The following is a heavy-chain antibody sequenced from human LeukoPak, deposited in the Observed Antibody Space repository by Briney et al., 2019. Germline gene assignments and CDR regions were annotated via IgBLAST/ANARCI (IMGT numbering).Heavy chain of an antibody. V-gene: IGHV3-64D*06. CDR1: GFTFNSYA. Sequence: PGGSLRLSCSASGFTFNSYALHWVRQPPGKGLQYVSGITRNGRSTYYADSVKGRFTISRDNSKNTLYLQMSSLRADDTAVYYCARVVTGTIDADYWGQGTLVTVSS. J-gene: IGHJ4*02. CDR3: ARVVTGTIDADY. CDR2: ITRNGRST. D-gene: IGHD1-20*01.